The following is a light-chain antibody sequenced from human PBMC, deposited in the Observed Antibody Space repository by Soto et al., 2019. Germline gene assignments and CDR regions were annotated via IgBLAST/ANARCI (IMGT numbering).Light chain of an antibody. J-gene: IGKJ1*01. CDR1: QTVYSN. V-gene: IGKV3-15*01. Sequence: EIVMTQSPATLSMSPGEIATLSCRASQTVYSNLAWYQQKPGQAPRLLIYGASTRATGIPARFSGSGSGTEFTLTISSLKSEDCAVYYCQQYNNWPLPFGQGTKVEVK. CDR2: GAS. CDR3: QQYNNWPLP.